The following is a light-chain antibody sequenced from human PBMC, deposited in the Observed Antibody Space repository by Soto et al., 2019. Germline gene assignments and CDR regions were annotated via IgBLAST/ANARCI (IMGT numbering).Light chain of an antibody. CDR1: QSISSS. CDR3: QQYNNWPRIT. J-gene: IGKJ5*01. CDR2: GAS. Sequence: DIVLTQSPGTLSLSPGQRPTLSCRASQSISSSCLAWYQQKPGQAPRLLIYGASTRATGIPARFSGSGSGTEFTLTISSLQSEDFAVYYCQQYNNWPRITFGQGTRLEIK. V-gene: IGKV3-15*01.